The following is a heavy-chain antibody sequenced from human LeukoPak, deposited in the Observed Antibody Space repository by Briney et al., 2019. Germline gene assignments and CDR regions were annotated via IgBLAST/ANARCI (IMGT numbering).Heavy chain of an antibody. Sequence: GGSLRLSCAASVFTFSTYWMDWVRQAPGKGLEWVASIKEDGSDTNYVGSVRGRFTVSRDNTKNSLYLQMNSLRADDTAVYYCASDRAYSQCDYCGQGTLVTVSS. CDR2: IKEDGSDT. CDR3: ASDRAYSQCDY. CDR1: VFTFSTYW. V-gene: IGHV3-7*01. D-gene: IGHD2-15*01. J-gene: IGHJ4*02.